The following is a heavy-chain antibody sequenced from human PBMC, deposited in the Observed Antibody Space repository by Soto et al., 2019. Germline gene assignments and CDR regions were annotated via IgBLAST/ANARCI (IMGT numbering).Heavy chain of an antibody. CDR1: GGSISSGDYY. V-gene: IGHV4-30-4*01. CDR3: ARGDSVVPAATRFDY. D-gene: IGHD2-2*01. J-gene: IGHJ4*02. Sequence: SETLSLTCTVSGGSISSGDYYWSWIRQPPGKGLEWIGYIYYSGSTYYNPSLKSRVTTSVDTSKNQFSLKLSSVTAADTAVYYRARGDSVVPAATRFDYWGQGTLVTVSS. CDR2: IYYSGST.